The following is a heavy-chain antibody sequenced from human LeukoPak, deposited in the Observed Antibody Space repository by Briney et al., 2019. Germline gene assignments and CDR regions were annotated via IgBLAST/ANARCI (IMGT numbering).Heavy chain of an antibody. CDR1: GYTFTGYY. D-gene: IGHD2-8*01. CDR3: ARSYCTNGVCHIHDYWFDP. Sequence: SVKVPCKASGYTFTGYYMHWVRQAPGQGLEWMGGIIPIFGTASYAQKFQGRVTITADESTSTAYMELSSLRSEDTAVYYCARSYCTNGVCHIHDYWFDPWGQGTLVTVSS. J-gene: IGHJ5*02. V-gene: IGHV1-69*13. CDR2: IIPIFGTA.